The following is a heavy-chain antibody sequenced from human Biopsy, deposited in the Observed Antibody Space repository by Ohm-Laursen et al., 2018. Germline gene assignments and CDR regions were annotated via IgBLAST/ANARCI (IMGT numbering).Heavy chain of an antibody. V-gene: IGHV4-34*01. CDR2: INHSGRT. CDR3: VRGVDYYDPYHYYALDV. CDR1: GESFNGYY. D-gene: IGHD3-22*01. J-gene: IGHJ6*02. Sequence: SDTLSLTCAVHGESFNGYYWSWIRQTPGKGLEWIGEINHSGRTNYNPSLKSRVTISVDTSKNQFSLKVRSVTAADTAVYYYVRGVDYYDPYHYYALDVWGQGTTVTVSS.